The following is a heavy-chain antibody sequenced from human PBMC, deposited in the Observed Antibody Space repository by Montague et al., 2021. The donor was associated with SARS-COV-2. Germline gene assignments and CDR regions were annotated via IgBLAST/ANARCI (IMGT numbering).Heavy chain of an antibody. CDR3: AHRHCRCGSCRWFDP. Sequence: AKPTQTLTLTCTFPGFSLSTSGVGVGWIRQPPGKALEWLALIYLDYDKRYSPSLKSRLTITKDTSKNQVVLTMTNMDPVDTATYYCAHRHCRCGSCRWFDPWGQGTLVTVSS. J-gene: IGHJ5*02. V-gene: IGHV2-5*02. D-gene: IGHD2-15*01. CDR2: IYLDYDK. CDR1: GFSLSTSGVG.